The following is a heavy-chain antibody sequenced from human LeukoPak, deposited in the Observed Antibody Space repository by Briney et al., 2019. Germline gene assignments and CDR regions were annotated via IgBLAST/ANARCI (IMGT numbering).Heavy chain of an antibody. CDR3: AIRAYSYEYFDF. V-gene: IGHV5-51*01. CDR1: GYTFTNFW. Sequence: GESLKISCKGSGYTFTNFWIGWVRQTPGKGLEWVGSIYPGDSDTRYNPSFQGQVTISVDTSISTAYLQWSSLQASNAAMYYWAIRAYSYEYFDFWGQGTLVTVSS. J-gene: IGHJ4*02. CDR2: IYPGDSDT. D-gene: IGHD5-18*01.